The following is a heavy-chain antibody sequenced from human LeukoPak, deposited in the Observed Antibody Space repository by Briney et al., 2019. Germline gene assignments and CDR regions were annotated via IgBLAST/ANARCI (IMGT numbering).Heavy chain of an antibody. CDR3: AKDLVTGSLDY. D-gene: IGHD3-10*01. V-gene: IGHV3-30*02. Sequence: GGSLRLSCAASGFTFNSYGMHWVRQAPGKGLGWVAFIQYAGSDKYYTDSVKGRFTISRANSENTLYLQMHSLRAEDTAVYYCAKDLVTGSLDYWGLGTLVTVSS. J-gene: IGHJ4*02. CDR2: IQYAGSDK. CDR1: GFTFNSYG.